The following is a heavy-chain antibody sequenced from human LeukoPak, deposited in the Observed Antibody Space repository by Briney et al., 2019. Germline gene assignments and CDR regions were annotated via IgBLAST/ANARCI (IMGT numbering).Heavy chain of an antibody. V-gene: IGHV1-18*01. CDR3: ARDRGSYYDSSGYYWGDGYYYYYYYMDV. J-gene: IGHJ6*03. Sequence: ASVKVSCKASGYTFTSYDITWVRQAPGQGLEWMGWISAYNGDTNYAQKLQGRVTMTTDTSTSTAYMELRSLRSDDTAVYYCARDRGSYYDSSGYYWGDGYYYYYYYMDVWGKGTTVTVSS. D-gene: IGHD3-22*01. CDR1: GYTFTSYD. CDR2: ISAYNGDT.